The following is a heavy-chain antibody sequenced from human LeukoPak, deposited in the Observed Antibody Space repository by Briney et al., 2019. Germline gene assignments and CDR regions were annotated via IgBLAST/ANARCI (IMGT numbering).Heavy chain of an antibody. J-gene: IGHJ6*03. CDR1: GFAFSNYW. Sequence: GGSLRLSCAASGFAFSNYWLHWVRQAPGKGLVWVARINTHGSSTNYADSVKGRFTISRDNAKNTLYLQMTSLSAEDTAVYFALAGYYYYYMDVWGKGTTVTVSS. CDR3: LAGYYYYYMDV. D-gene: IGHD6-13*01. CDR2: INTHGSST. V-gene: IGHV3-74*01.